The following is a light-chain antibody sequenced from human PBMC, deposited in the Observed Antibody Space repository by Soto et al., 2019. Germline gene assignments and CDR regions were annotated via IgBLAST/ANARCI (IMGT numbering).Light chain of an antibody. Sequence: QPVLTQPPSVSGAPGQRVTISCNGSSSNIGAGFDVHWYQQFPGTAPKLLIYGDTIRPSGVPDRFSGSKSGTSASLAITGLQAEDEADYYCQSFWLFGGGTKVTVL. CDR1: SSNIGAGFD. V-gene: IGLV1-40*01. J-gene: IGLJ2*01. CDR2: GDT. CDR3: QSFWL.